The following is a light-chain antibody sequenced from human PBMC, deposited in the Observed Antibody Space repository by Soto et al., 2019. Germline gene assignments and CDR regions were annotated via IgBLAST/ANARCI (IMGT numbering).Light chain of an antibody. CDR1: QSVSSSY. V-gene: IGKV3-20*01. J-gene: IGKJ1*01. Sequence: SVLTQSPVPLSLSPGERATLSCSASQSVSSSYLAWYQQKPGQAPRLLIYGASSRATGIPDRFSGSGSGTDFTLTISRLEPEDFAVYYCQQYGRSPTTFGQGTKVDIK. CDR2: GAS. CDR3: QQYGRSPTT.